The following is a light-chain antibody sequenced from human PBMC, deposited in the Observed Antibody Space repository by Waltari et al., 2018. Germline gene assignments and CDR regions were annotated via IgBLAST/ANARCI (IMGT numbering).Light chain of an antibody. CDR1: SGHSSYA. J-gene: IGLJ3*02. V-gene: IGLV4-69*01. Sequence: QLVLTQSPSASASLGASVKLTCTLRSGHSSYAIAVHQQQPEKGPRYLMKLNSDGRHSKGDGSPDRFSGPSYGAERYLTISSLQSEDEADYYCQTWGTGIWVFGGGTKLTVL. CDR3: QTWGTGIWV. CDR2: LNSDGRH.